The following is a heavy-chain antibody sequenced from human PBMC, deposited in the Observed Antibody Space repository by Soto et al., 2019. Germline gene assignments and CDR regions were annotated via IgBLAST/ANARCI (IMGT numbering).Heavy chain of an antibody. J-gene: IGHJ6*02. CDR3: ARGVDITGTYGGMDV. D-gene: IGHD1-20*01. Sequence: GGSLRLSCAASGFTFSSYDMHWVRQATGKGLEWVSAIGTAGAPYYPGSVKGRFTISRENANNSLYLQMNSLRAGDAAVYYCARGVDITGTYGGMDVWGQGTTVTVSS. CDR2: IGTAGAP. V-gene: IGHV3-13*05. CDR1: GFTFSSYD.